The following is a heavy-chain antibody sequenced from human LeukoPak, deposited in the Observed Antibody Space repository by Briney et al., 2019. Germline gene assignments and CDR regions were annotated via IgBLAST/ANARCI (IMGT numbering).Heavy chain of an antibody. Sequence: PSETLSLTCTVSGGSISSYYWSWIRQPPGKGMEWIGYIYYSGSTNYNPSLKSRVTISVDTSKNQFSLKLSSVTAADTAVYYCARHSGSGSSPQDYWGQGTLVTVSS. CDR1: GGSISSYY. J-gene: IGHJ4*02. CDR3: ARHSGSGSSPQDY. V-gene: IGHV4-59*08. D-gene: IGHD3-10*01. CDR2: IYYSGST.